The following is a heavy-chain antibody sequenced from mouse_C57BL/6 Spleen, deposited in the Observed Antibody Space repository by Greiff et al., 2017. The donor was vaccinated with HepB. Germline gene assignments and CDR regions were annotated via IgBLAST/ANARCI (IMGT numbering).Heavy chain of an antibody. J-gene: IGHJ1*03. CDR2: INPSNGGT. CDR3: ARSGGYFVWYFDV. D-gene: IGHD2-3*01. Sequence: VQLQQPGTELVKPGASVKLSCKASGYTFTSYWMHWVKQRPGQGLEWIGNINPSNGGTNYNEKFKSKATLTVDKSSSTAYMQLSSLTSEDSAVYYCARSGGYFVWYFDVWGTGTTVTVSS. CDR1: GYTFTSYW. V-gene: IGHV1-53*01.